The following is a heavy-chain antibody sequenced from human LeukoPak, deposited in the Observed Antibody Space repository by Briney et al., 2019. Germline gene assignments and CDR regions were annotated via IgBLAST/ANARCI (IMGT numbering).Heavy chain of an antibody. CDR2: IKQDGSDK. D-gene: IGHD4-23*01. V-gene: IGHV3-7*04. Sequence: GGSLRLSCAASGFTFSNYWMSWVRQAPGKGLEWVANIKQDGSDKYYVDSLKGRFTISRDNAKNSLYLQMNSLRAEDTAVYYCARVNGDYGGSLDYWGQGSLVTVSS. CDR1: GFTFSNYW. CDR3: ARVNGDYGGSLDY. J-gene: IGHJ4*02.